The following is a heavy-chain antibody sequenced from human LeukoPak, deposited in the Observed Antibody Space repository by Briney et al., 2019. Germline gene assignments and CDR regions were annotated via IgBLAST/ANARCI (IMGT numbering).Heavy chain of an antibody. D-gene: IGHD6-6*01. Sequence: SETLSLTCAVYGGSFSGYYWSWIRQPPGKGLEWIGEINHSESPNYNPSLKSRVNISVNTSKNQFSLKLSSVTAADTAVYYCARAHFGTRPRGGSSPPYYYYGMDVWGQGTTVTVSS. CDR3: ARAHFGTRPRGGSSPPYYYYGMDV. CDR1: GGSFSGYY. V-gene: IGHV4-34*01. J-gene: IGHJ6*01. CDR2: INHSESP.